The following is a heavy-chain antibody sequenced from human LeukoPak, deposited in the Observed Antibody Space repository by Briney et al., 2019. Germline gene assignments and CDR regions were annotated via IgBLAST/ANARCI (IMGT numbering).Heavy chain of an antibody. V-gene: IGHV3-30*02. CDR3: ASIHYDFWSGYPGSC. J-gene: IGHJ4*02. Sequence: GGSLRLSCAASGFTFSSYGMHWVRQAPGKGLEWVAFIRYDGSNKYYADSVKGRFTISRDNSKNTLYLQMNSLRAEDTAVYYCASIHYDFWSGYPGSCWGQGTLVTVSS. CDR2: IRYDGSNK. D-gene: IGHD3-3*01. CDR1: GFTFSSYG.